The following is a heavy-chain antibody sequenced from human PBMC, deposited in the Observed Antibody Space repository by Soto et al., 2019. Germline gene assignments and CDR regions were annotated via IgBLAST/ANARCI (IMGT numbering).Heavy chain of an antibody. CDR2: ISGGGDAT. Sequence: EVQLLESGGDSVQPGGSVRLSCAGSGFTFINYAMTWVRQAPGKGLEWVSTISGGGDATFFADSVRGRFTFSRDNSKNTVTLQMNSLGVDDTAVYYCARKVVGSTSRPDYWDFDLWGRGTLVTVSS. CDR1: GFTFINYA. D-gene: IGHD2-21*01. CDR3: ARKVVGSTSRPDYWDFDL. J-gene: IGHJ2*01. V-gene: IGHV3-23*01.